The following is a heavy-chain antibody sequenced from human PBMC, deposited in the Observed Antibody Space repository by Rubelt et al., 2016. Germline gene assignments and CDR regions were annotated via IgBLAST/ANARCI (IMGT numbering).Heavy chain of an antibody. CDR1: GGSITSGGYY. J-gene: IGHJ4*02. CDR2: IHQSGRP. D-gene: IGHD7-27*01. Sequence: QVQLQESGPGPVKPSQTLSLTCTVSGGSITSGGYYWSWIRQHPGKGLEWIGYIHQSGRPYYNPSLTSRPNISMYTSKNQFSLKLVSVTAADTAVYYCARDFGRWGYFDSWGQGLLVTVSS. V-gene: IGHV4-31*03. CDR3: ARDFGRWGYFDS.